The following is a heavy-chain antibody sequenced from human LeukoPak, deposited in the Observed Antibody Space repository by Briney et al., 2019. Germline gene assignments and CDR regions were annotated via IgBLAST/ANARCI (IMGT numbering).Heavy chain of an antibody. CDR2: IYYSGST. Sequence: SETLSLTCTVSGGAISSYYWSWFRQPPGKGLEWIGYIYYSGSTNYNPSLKSRVTISVDTSTNQFSLKLSSVTAADTAVYYCARAMITFGGVIGHFDYWGQGTLVTVSS. CDR3: ARAMITFGGVIGHFDY. V-gene: IGHV4-59*01. J-gene: IGHJ4*02. CDR1: GGAISSYY. D-gene: IGHD3-16*02.